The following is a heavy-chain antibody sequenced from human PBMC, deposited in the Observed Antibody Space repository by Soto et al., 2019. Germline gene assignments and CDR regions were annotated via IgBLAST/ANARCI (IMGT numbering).Heavy chain of an antibody. Sequence: PGGSLRLSCAASGFTFSSYGMHWVRQAPGNGLEWVAVIWYDGSNKYYADSVKGRFTISRDNSKNTLYLQMNSLRAEDTAVYYCARDEGYYYDSSGYRYYYYGMDVWGQGTTVTVSS. CDR2: IWYDGSNK. J-gene: IGHJ6*02. D-gene: IGHD3-22*01. V-gene: IGHV3-33*01. CDR1: GFTFSSYG. CDR3: ARDEGYYYDSSGYRYYYYGMDV.